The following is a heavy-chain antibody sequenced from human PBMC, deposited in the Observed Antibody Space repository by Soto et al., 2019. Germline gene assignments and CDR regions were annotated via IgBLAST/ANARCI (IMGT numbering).Heavy chain of an antibody. J-gene: IGHJ4*02. CDR3: AKLRIYCSSTSCYEDY. V-gene: IGHV3-23*01. CDR1: GFTFSTYA. CDR2: FVGSGSST. D-gene: IGHD2-2*01. Sequence: GGSLRLSCAASGFTFSTYAMTWVHQAPGKGLEWVSAFVGSGSSTYYADSVKGRFTISRDNSKNTLYLQMNSLRAEDTAVYYCAKLRIYCSSTSCYEDYWGQGTLVTVSS.